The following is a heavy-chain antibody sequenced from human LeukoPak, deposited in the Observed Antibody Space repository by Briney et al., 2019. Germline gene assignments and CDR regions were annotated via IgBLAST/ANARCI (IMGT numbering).Heavy chain of an antibody. CDR3: ARRSGSYSSFEY. D-gene: IGHD1-26*01. V-gene: IGHV4-39*01. Sequence: SETLSLTCTVSGGSISSSSYYWGWIRQPPGKGLEWIGSIYYSGSTYYNPSLKSRVTISVDTSKNQFSLKLSSVTAADTAVNYCARRSGSYSSFEYWGQGTLVTVSS. CDR2: IYYSGST. J-gene: IGHJ4*02. CDR1: GGSISSSSYY.